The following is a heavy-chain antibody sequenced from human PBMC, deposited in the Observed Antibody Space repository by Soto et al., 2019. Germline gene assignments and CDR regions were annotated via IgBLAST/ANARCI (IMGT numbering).Heavy chain of an antibody. CDR3: AKVRYDSSGYYPPYFDY. CDR2: ISWNSGSI. CDR1: GFTFDDYA. D-gene: IGHD3-22*01. Sequence: EVQLVESGGGLVQPGRSLRLSCAASGFTFDDYAMHWVRQAPGKGLEWVSGISWNSGSIGYADSVKGRFTISRDNAKNXXYLQMNSLRAEDTALYYCAKVRYDSSGYYPPYFDYWGQGTLVTVSS. J-gene: IGHJ4*02. V-gene: IGHV3-9*01.